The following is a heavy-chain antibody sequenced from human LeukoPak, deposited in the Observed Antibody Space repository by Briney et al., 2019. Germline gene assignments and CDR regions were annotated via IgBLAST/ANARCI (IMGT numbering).Heavy chain of an antibody. D-gene: IGHD6-13*01. Sequence: ASVKVSCKASGYTFTSYYMHWVRQAPGQGLEWMGIINPSGGSTSYAQKFQGRVTMTRDMSTSTVYMELSSLRSEDTAVYYCARVYPRYSSSWYLRYWGQGTLVTVSS. V-gene: IGHV1-46*01. CDR3: ARVYPRYSSSWYLRY. J-gene: IGHJ4*02. CDR1: GYTFTSYY. CDR2: INPSGGST.